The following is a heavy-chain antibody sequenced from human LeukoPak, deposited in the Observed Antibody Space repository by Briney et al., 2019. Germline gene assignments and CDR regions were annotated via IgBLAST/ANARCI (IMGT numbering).Heavy chain of an antibody. J-gene: IGHJ4*02. D-gene: IGHD2-15*01. CDR3: ARDQKYCSGGSCYRYYFDY. V-gene: IGHV1-18*01. CDR2: ISAYNGNT. CDR1: GYTFTSYG. Sequence: ASVKVSCKASGYTFTSYGISWVRQAPGQGLEWMGWISAYNGNTNYAQKLQGRVTMTTDTSTSTAYMELRSLRSDDTAVYYCARDQKYCSGGSCYRYYFDYWGQGTLVTVSS.